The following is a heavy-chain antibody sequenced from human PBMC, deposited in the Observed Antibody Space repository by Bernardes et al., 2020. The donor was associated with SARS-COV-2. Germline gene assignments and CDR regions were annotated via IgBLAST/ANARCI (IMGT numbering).Heavy chain of an antibody. J-gene: IGHJ3*02. CDR1: GYSFTSYW. Sequence: GESLKISCKGSGYSFTSYWIGWVRQMPGKGLEWMGIIYPGDSDTRYSPSFQGQVTISADKSISTAYLQWSSLKASDTAMYYCARHTRDSGSYLIRVYAFDIWGQGTMVTVSS. D-gene: IGHD1-26*01. CDR2: IYPGDSDT. V-gene: IGHV5-51*01. CDR3: ARHTRDSGSYLIRVYAFDI.